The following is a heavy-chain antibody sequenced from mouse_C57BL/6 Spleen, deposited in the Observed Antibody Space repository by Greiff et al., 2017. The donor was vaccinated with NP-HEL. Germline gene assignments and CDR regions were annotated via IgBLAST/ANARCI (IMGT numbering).Heavy chain of an antibody. V-gene: IGHV1-55*01. CDR2: IYPGSGST. CDR1: GYTFTSYW. Sequence: QVQLQQPGAELVKPGASVKMSCKASGYTFTSYWITWVKQRPGQGLAWIGDIYPGSGSTNYNEKFKSKATLTVDTSSSTAYMQLSSLTSEDSAVYYCARDYYGTPAWFAYWGQGTLVTVSA. CDR3: ARDYYGTPAWFAY. D-gene: IGHD1-1*01. J-gene: IGHJ3*01.